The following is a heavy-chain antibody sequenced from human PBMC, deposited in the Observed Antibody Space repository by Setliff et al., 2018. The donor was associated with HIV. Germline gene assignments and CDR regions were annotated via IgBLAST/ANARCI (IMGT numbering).Heavy chain of an antibody. CDR1: GGSISGCY. CDR2: ITYSGST. V-gene: IGHV4-59*01. Sequence: SETLSLTCTVSGGSISGCYWSWIRQPPGKGLEWIGYITYSGSTKYNPSLKSRVTISIDTSKNQFSLKLSSVTPADTAVYYCASHAPYTSSWNAAAFDIWGQGTMVTVSS. J-gene: IGHJ3*02. CDR3: ASHAPYTSSWNAAAFDI. D-gene: IGHD6-13*01.